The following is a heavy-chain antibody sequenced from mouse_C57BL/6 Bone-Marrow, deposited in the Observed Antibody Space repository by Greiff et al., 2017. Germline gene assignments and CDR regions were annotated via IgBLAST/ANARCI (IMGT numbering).Heavy chain of an antibody. Sequence: VQLQQSGAELVRPGTSVKLSCKASGYTFTSYWMHWVKQRPGQGLEWIGVIDPSDSYTNYNQKFKGKATLTVDTSSSTAYMQLSSLTSEDSAVYYCARCNYYGSSYDAYWGQGTLVTVSA. CDR2: IDPSDSYT. CDR3: ARCNYYGSSYDAY. CDR1: GYTFTSYW. J-gene: IGHJ3*01. V-gene: IGHV1-59*01. D-gene: IGHD1-1*01.